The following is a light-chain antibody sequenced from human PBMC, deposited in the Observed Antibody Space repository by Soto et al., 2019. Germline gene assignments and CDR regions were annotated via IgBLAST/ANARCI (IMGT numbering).Light chain of an antibody. V-gene: IGLV2-14*01. CDR2: EVS. CDR1: SSDVGYYNF. CDR3: SSYSGSTAFYV. Sequence: QSALTQPASVSGSPGQSITISCTGTSSDVGYYNFVSWYQQHPGKAPKLIIYEVSNRPSGVSNRFSASKSGNTASLTISGLQAEDEADYHCSSYSGSTAFYVFGTGTKVT. J-gene: IGLJ1*01.